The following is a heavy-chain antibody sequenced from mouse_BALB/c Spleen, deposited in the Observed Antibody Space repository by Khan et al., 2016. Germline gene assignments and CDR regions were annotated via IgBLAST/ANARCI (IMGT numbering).Heavy chain of an antibody. V-gene: IGHV4-1*02. J-gene: IGHJ1*01. Sequence: EVKLLESGGGLVQPGGSLKLSCAASGFDFSRYWMSWVRQAPGKGLEWIGELNPDSSTINYTPSLKDKFIISRDNAKNTLYLQMSKVRSEVTGLYYCASTFWYFDFWGAGTTVTVSS. CDR3: ASTFWYFDF. CDR2: LNPDSSTI. CDR1: GFDFSRYW.